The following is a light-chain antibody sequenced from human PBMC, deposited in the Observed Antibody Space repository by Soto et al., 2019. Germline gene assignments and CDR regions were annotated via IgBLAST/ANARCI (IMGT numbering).Light chain of an antibody. J-gene: IGKJ3*01. V-gene: IGKV3-20*01. CDR1: QSVSVD. CDR3: QQYGSSFT. CDR2: GAS. Sequence: EIVMTQSPATLSVSPGERVTLSCRASQSVSVDLAWYQQKPGQAPRLLIYGASNRATGIPDRFSGSGSGTDFTLTINRLEPEDFAVYYCQQYGSSFTFGPGTKVDIK.